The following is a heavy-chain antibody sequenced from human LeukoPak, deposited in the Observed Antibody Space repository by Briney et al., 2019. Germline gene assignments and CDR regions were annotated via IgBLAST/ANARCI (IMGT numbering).Heavy chain of an antibody. V-gene: IGHV4-39*07. Sequence: PSESLSLTCTVSGGSISSSSYYWGWIRQPPGKGLEWIGSIYYSGSTYYNPSLKSRLTISVDTSKNQFSLKLSSVTAADTAVYYCARDLRITMVRGDHFDYWGQGTLVTVSS. D-gene: IGHD3-10*01. J-gene: IGHJ4*02. CDR1: GGSISSSSYY. CDR3: ARDLRITMVRGDHFDY. CDR2: IYYSGST.